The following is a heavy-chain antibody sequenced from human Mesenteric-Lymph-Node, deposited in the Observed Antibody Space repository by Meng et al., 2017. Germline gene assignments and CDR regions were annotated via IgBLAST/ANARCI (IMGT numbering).Heavy chain of an antibody. J-gene: IGHJ4*01. CDR1: GFTFSSYS. Sequence: GESLKISCAASGFTFSSYSMNWVRQAPGKGLEWVSSISSSSSYIYYADSVKGRFTISRDNAKNSLYLQMNSLRAEDTAVYYCARDNDWVVWDYWGRGTLVTVSS. D-gene: IGHD1-1*01. V-gene: IGHV3-21*01. CDR2: ISSSSSYI. CDR3: ARDNDWVVWDY.